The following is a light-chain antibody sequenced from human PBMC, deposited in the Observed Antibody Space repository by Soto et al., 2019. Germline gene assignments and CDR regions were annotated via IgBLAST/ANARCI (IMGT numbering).Light chain of an antibody. CDR1: QSVSSY. J-gene: IGKJ1*01. CDR2: DAS. CDR3: QQRGNWPLT. V-gene: IGKV3-11*01. Sequence: EIVLTQSPATLSLSPGERATLSCRASQSVSSYFAWYQQKPGQAPRLPIYDASNRATGIPARFSGSGSGTDVTLTISSLEPEDFAVYYCQQRGNWPLTFGQGTKVEIK.